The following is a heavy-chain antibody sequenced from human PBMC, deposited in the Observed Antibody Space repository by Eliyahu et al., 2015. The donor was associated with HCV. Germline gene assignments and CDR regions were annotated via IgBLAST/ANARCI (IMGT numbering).Heavy chain of an antibody. J-gene: IGHJ4*02. V-gene: IGHV4-39*01. D-gene: IGHD4-17*01. CDR3: ARLDDYGRPIDH. CDR2: IYXSGNX. Sequence: QLQLQESGPGLVKPSETLSLXCTVSGGSIXSSSXXXGWIRXPPGKGLDWIGTIYXSGNXXYXPSLKSRLTMPVDTSKNQFSLKLSSVTAADTAMYYCARLDDYGRPIDHWGQGILVTVSS. CDR1: GGSIXSSSXX.